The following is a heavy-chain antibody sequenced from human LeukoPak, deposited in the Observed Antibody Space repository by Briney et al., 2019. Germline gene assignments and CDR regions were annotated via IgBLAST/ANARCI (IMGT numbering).Heavy chain of an antibody. Sequence: PGGSLRLSCAASGFTFSSYAMHWVRQAPGKGLEWVAVISYDGSNKYYADSVKGRFTISRDNSKNTLYLQMNSLRAEDTAVYYCAKNELLIIGAFDIWGQGTMVTVSS. CDR1: GFTFSSYA. CDR2: ISYDGSNK. CDR3: AKNELLIIGAFDI. D-gene: IGHD3-10*01. V-gene: IGHV3-30-3*01. J-gene: IGHJ3*02.